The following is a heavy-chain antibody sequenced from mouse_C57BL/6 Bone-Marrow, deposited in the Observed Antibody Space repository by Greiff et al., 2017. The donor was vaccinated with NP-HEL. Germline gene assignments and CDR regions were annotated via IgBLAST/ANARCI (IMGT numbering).Heavy chain of an antibody. CDR1: GYTFTSYW. CDR2: IDPNSGGT. J-gene: IGHJ4*01. CDR3: ASPMVTTGYYAMDY. V-gene: IGHV1-72*01. D-gene: IGHD2-2*01. Sequence: QQSCKASGYTFTSYWMHWVKQRPGRGLEWIGRIDPNSGGTKYNEKFKSKATLTVDKPSSTAYMQLSSLTSEDSAVYYCASPMVTTGYYAMDYWGQGTSVTVSS.